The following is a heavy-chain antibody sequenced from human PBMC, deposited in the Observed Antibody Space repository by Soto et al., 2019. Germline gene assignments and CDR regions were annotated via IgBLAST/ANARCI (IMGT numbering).Heavy chain of an antibody. Sequence: SETLSLTCTVSGGSLSSYYWNWIRQPPGKGLEWIGYIYYSGSTNYNPSFKSRVTISVDTSKNQFSLKLSSMTAADAAVYYCARSPSMVRVVIMDYWGQGTLVTVSS. CDR1: GGSLSSYY. J-gene: IGHJ4*02. CDR3: ARSPSMVRVVIMDY. V-gene: IGHV4-59*08. CDR2: IYYSGST. D-gene: IGHD3-10*01.